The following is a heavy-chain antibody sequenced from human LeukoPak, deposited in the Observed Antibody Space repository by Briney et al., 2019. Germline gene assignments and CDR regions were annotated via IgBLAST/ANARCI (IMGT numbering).Heavy chain of an antibody. CDR1: GGSFSGYY. V-gene: IGHV4-34*01. Sequence: SETLSLTCAVYGGSFSGYYWSWIRQPPGKGLEWIGEINHSGSTNYNPSLKSRVTISVDTSKNQFSLKLSSVTAADTAVYYCARRHYDFWSGRQYAFDIWGQGAMVTVSS. CDR2: INHSGST. CDR3: ARRHYDFWSGRQYAFDI. D-gene: IGHD3-3*01. J-gene: IGHJ3*02.